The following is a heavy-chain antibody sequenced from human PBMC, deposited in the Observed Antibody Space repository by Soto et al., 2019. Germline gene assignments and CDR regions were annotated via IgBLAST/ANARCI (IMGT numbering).Heavy chain of an antibody. CDR2: IYYSGST. Sequence: SETLSLTCTVSGGSVSSYYWSWVRQPPGKGLEWIGYIYYSGSTNYNPSLKSRVTISVDTSKNQFSLKLSSVTAADTAVYYCATMVRGVTDAFDIWGQGTMVTVSS. D-gene: IGHD3-10*01. J-gene: IGHJ3*02. V-gene: IGHV4-59*02. CDR1: GGSVSSYY. CDR3: ATMVRGVTDAFDI.